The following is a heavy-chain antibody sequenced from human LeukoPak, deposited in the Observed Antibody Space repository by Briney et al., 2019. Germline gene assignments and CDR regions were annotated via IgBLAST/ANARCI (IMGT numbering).Heavy chain of an antibody. J-gene: IGHJ6*03. CDR1: GGSFSGYY. V-gene: IGHV4-34*01. Sequence: SETLSLTCAVYGGSFSGYYWNWIRQPPGKGLEWIGEINHSGSTNYNPSLKSRVTISVDTSKTHFSLKLSSMTAADTAVYYCARDLSYYYMDVWGKGTTVTISS. CDR3: ARDLSYYYMDV. CDR2: INHSGST.